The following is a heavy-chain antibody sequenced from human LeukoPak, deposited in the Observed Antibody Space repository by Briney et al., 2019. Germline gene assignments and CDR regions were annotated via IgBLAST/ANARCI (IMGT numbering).Heavy chain of an antibody. Sequence: GGSLRLSCAASGFTFDDYAMHWVRQAPGKGLEWVSLISGVGGSTYYADSVKGRFTISRDNSKNSLYLQMNSLRTEDTALYYCAKDKVLRYFDWLLSGLDVWGQGTTVTVSS. CDR2: ISGVGGST. J-gene: IGHJ6*02. CDR3: AKDKVLRYFDWLLSGLDV. CDR1: GFTFDDYA. V-gene: IGHV3-43*02. D-gene: IGHD3-9*01.